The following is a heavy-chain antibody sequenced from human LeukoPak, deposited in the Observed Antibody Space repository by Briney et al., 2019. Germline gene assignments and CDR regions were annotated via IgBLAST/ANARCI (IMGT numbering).Heavy chain of an antibody. Sequence: ASVKVSCKASGYTFTSYDINWVRQATGQGLEWMGWMNPNSGNTGYAQKFQGRVTITRNTSISTAYMELSSLRSEDTAVYYCALIPSFQVVPADYWGRGTLVTVSS. CDR3: ALIPSFQVVPADY. V-gene: IGHV1-8*03. CDR1: GYTFTSYD. CDR2: MNPNSGNT. J-gene: IGHJ4*02. D-gene: IGHD2-2*01.